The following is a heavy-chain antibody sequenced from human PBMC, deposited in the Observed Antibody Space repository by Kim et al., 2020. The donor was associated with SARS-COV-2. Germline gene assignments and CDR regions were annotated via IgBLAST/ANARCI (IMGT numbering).Heavy chain of an antibody. J-gene: IGHJ6*02. D-gene: IGHD6-19*01. CDR1: GYTFTGYY. Sequence: ASVKVSCKASGYTFTGYYMHWVRQAPGQGLEWMGRINPNSGGTNYAQKFQGRVTMTRDTSISTAYMELSRLRSDDTVVYYCAREGRIAVAGRYYYYGMDVWGQGTTVTVSS. CDR2: INPNSGGT. V-gene: IGHV1-2*05. CDR3: AREGRIAVAGRYYYYGMDV.